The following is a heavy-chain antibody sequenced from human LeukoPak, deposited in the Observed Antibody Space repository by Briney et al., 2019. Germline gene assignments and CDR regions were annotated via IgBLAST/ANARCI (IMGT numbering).Heavy chain of an antibody. CDR3: ARTYGIGPFGAFEI. CDR1: GGTFSSYA. CDR2: IIPIFGTA. J-gene: IGHJ3*02. Sequence: ASVKVSCKASGGTFSSYAISWVRQAPGQGLEWMGRIIPIFGTANYAQKFQGRVTITTDESTSTAYMELSSLRSEDTAVYYCARTYGIGPFGAFEIWGHGTMVTVSS. D-gene: IGHD3-3*01. V-gene: IGHV1-69*05.